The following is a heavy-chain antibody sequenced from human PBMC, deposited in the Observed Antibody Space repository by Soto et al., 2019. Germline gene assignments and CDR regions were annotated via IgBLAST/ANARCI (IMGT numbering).Heavy chain of an antibody. CDR2: MNPNSGNT. Sequence: VXKPGASVKVSCKASGYTFTSXXXXXXRQATGQGLEWMGWMNPNSGNTGYAQKFQGRXXXXXXXXXXXXXXXXXXXXXXXXAVYYCARGGTTQLRDSSGWSDYWGQGTLVTVSS. D-gene: IGHD6-19*01. J-gene: IGHJ4*02. CDR1: GYTFTSXX. CDR3: ARGGTTQLRDSSGWSDY. V-gene: IGHV1-8*01.